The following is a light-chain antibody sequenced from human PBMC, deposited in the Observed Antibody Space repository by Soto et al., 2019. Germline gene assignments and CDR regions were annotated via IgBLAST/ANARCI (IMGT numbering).Light chain of an antibody. CDR1: QTVRSN. Sequence: EIVMTQSPATLSVSPGERATLSCRASQTVRSNLARYQQKPGQAPILLIYGASARATGIPARFSGSGSGTEFTLTISSLQSDDSAVYYCQQYENWVSFGHETKVEIK. CDR3: QQYENWVS. CDR2: GAS. J-gene: IGKJ1*01. V-gene: IGKV3-15*01.